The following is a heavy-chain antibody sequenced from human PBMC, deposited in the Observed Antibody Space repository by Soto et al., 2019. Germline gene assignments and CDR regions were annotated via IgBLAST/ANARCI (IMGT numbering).Heavy chain of an antibody. Sequence: QLQLRESGPGLVKPSETLSLTCHVSGASISTNYYWGWVRQTPGKGLEWIASIYSSGTTFYNPSLKSRVTMSRDTSKNELSLQLGSVTAADTAVFYCATRRGFSPGDYFDSWGQGILVTV. CDR1: GASISTNYY. V-gene: IGHV4-39*01. CDR2: IYSSGTT. D-gene: IGHD5-18*01. J-gene: IGHJ4*02. CDR3: ATRRGFSPGDYFDS.